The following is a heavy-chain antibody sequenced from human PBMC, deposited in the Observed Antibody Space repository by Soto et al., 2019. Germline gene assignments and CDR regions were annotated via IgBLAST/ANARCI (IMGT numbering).Heavy chain of an antibody. CDR1: GYTFTNYG. Sequence: GASVKVSCKASGYTFTNYGVHWVRQAPGQSLEWMGWINAGDGNTKYSRNFQGRVTIARATSASTAYMELSSLRSEDTAVYYCVRDGAVAGNINFDFWRQGTLVTVSS. D-gene: IGHD6-19*01. V-gene: IGHV1-3*01. J-gene: IGHJ4*02. CDR2: INAGDGNT. CDR3: VRDGAVAGNINFDF.